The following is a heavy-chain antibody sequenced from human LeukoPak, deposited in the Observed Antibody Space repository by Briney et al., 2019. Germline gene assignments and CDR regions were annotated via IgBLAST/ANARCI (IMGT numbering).Heavy chain of an antibody. D-gene: IGHD1-26*01. Sequence: ASVKVSCKASGYTFTSYAMHWVRQAPGQRLEWMGWINAGNGNTKYSQKFQGRVTITRDTSASTAYMELSSLRSEDTAVYYCARDLVSGSYYAYFDYWAREPWSPSPQ. CDR1: GYTFTSYA. CDR2: INAGNGNT. V-gene: IGHV1-3*01. J-gene: IGHJ4*02. CDR3: ARDLVSGSYYAYFDY.